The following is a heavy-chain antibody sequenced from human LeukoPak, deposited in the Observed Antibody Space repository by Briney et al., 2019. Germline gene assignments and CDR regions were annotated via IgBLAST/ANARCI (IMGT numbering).Heavy chain of an antibody. CDR3: ARESIGAWLDV. J-gene: IGHJ6*04. D-gene: IGHD6-6*01. V-gene: IGHV1-69*13. Sequence: SVKVSCKASGGTFSSHAISWVRQAPGQGLEWRGGIIPIFGTANYAQKFQGRVTITVDESKNTVYLGLSSVRAEDTAVYYCARESIGAWLDVWGKGTTVTVSS. CDR1: GGTFSSHA. CDR2: IIPIFGTA.